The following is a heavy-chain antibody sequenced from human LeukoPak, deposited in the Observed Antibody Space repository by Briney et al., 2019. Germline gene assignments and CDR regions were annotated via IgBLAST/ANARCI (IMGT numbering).Heavy chain of an antibody. CDR2: IYYSGST. J-gene: IGHJ5*02. D-gene: IGHD3-10*01. Sequence: SETLSLTCTVSGGSISSYYWSWIRQPPGKGLEWIGYIYYSGSTNYNPSLKSRVTISVDTSKNQFSLKLSSVTAEDTAVYYCATGLITMVRGVDYNWFDPWGQGTLVTVSS. V-gene: IGHV4-59*01. CDR3: ATGLITMVRGVDYNWFDP. CDR1: GGSISSYY.